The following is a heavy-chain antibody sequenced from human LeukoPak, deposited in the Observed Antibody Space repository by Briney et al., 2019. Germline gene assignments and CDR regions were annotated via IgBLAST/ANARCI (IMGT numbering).Heavy chain of an antibody. CDR1: GFTFSSYA. CDR2: ISGSSGSA. Sequence: PGGSLRLSCAASGFTFSSYAMSWVRQAPGKGLEWVSAISGSSGSAYYADSVKGRLTISRDNSKNTLYLQMNSLRAEDTAVYYCASNVVAAAGGMGAFDIWGQGTMVTVSS. J-gene: IGHJ3*02. V-gene: IGHV3-23*01. CDR3: ASNVVAAAGGMGAFDI. D-gene: IGHD6-13*01.